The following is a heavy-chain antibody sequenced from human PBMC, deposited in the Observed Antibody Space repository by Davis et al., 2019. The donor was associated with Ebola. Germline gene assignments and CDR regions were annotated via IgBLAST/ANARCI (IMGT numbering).Heavy chain of an antibody. Sequence: GSLRLTCAVYGGSFSGYYWSWIRQPPGKGLEWIGEINHSGSTNYNPSLKSRVTISVDTSKNQFSLKLSSVTAADTAVYYCARTSYYYDSSGYWGTQDYWGQGTLVTVSS. J-gene: IGHJ4*02. CDR3: ARTSYYYDSSGYWGTQDY. CDR2: INHSGST. D-gene: IGHD3-22*01. V-gene: IGHV4-34*01. CDR1: GGSFSGYY.